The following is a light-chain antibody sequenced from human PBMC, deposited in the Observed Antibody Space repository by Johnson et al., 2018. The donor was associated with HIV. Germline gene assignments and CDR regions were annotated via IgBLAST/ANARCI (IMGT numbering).Light chain of an antibody. J-gene: IGLJ1*01. V-gene: IGLV1-51*01. CDR1: SSNIGSNY. Sequence: QSVLTQPPSVSAAPGQKVTISCSGSSSNIGSNYVSWYQQLPGTAPKLLIYDNNKRPSGIPDRLSGSKSGTSATLAITAHQTGDEADYYCGTWDSSLTAGVFGTGTKVTVL. CDR3: GTWDSSLTAGV. CDR2: DNN.